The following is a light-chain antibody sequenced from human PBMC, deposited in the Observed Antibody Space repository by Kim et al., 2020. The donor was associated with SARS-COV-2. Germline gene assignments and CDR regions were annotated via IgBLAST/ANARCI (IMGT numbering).Light chain of an antibody. CDR1: SSDVGGYNF. J-gene: IGLJ1*01. CDR2: DVS. CDR3: SSNTRSSTLV. Sequence: QSTTISCTGTSSDVGGYNFISWYQQHPGKAPKLLIYDVSNRPSGVSNRFSGSKSGNTASLTISGLQADDEADYYCSSNTRSSTLVFGTGTKVTVL. V-gene: IGLV2-14*03.